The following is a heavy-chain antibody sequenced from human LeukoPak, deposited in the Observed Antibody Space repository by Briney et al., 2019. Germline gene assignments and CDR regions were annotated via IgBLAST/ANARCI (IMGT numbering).Heavy chain of an antibody. V-gene: IGHV1-2*02. CDR3: ARGILVVTHVGAFDI. CDR1: GYTLTELS. Sequence: GASVKVSCKVSGYTLTELSMHWVRQAPGQGLEWMGWINPNSGGTNYAQKFQGRVTMTRDTSISTAYMELSRLRSDDTAVYYCARGILVVTHVGAFDIWGQGTMVTVSS. CDR2: INPNSGGT. J-gene: IGHJ3*02. D-gene: IGHD4-23*01.